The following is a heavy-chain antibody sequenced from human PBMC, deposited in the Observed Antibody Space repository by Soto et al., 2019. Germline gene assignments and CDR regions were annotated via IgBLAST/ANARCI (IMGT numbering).Heavy chain of an antibody. CDR1: GFTYRSYA. J-gene: IGHJ6*02. CDR3: ARDMSGGTYNYYYGMDV. Sequence: EVQLLESGGGLGQPGGSLRLSCAASGFTYRSYAMTWVRQAPGRGLEWVSAISGSGSPTYYADSVKGRFTISRDNSKSTLYLQMNSLRADDTAVYYCARDMSGGTYNYYYGMDVWGQGTMVTVSS. V-gene: IGHV3-23*01. D-gene: IGHD1-26*01. CDR2: ISGSGSPT.